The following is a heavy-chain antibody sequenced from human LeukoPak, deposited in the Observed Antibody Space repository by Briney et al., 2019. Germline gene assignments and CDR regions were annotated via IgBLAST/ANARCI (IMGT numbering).Heavy chain of an antibody. J-gene: IGHJ3*02. D-gene: IGHD3-10*01. CDR1: GGSISSYY. CDR3: ASHYGSGSYYWAFDI. V-gene: IGHV4-59*01. CDR2: IYYSGST. Sequence: SETLSLTCTVSGGSISSYYWSWIRQPPGKGLEWIGYIYYSGSTNYNPSLKSRVTISVDTSKNQFSLKLSPVTAADTAVYYCASHYGSGSYYWAFDIWGQGTMVTVSS.